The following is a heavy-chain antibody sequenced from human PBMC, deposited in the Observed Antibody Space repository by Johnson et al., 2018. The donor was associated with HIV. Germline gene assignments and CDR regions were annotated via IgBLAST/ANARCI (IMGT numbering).Heavy chain of an antibody. CDR2: VYSGGTT. V-gene: IGHV3-66*02. CDR3: AREGRLGSYLGGVAFDI. Sequence: VQLVESGGGLVQPGGSLRLSCAASGFTFSSYWMSWVRQAPGTGLEWVSVVYSGGTTHYADSVKGRSTISRDNSKNTLYLQMNSLRAEDTAVYYCAREGRLGSYLGGVAFDIWGQGTMVTVSS. J-gene: IGHJ3*02. D-gene: IGHD1-26*01. CDR1: GFTFSSYW.